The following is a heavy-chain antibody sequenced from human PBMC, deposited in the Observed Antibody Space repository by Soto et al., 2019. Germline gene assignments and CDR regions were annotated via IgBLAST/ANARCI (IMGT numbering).Heavy chain of an antibody. CDR3: VRDYLLTGFDT. Sequence: LSLTCTVSNGSISTYYWTWVRQPPGKGLEWIGYVYYSGSTNYNPSLKSRVGMSIDTSKNQFSLELKSVTAADTATYYCVRDYLLTGFDTWGQGTLVTVSS. CDR1: NGSISTYY. J-gene: IGHJ5*02. D-gene: IGHD3-9*01. CDR2: VYYSGST. V-gene: IGHV4-59*01.